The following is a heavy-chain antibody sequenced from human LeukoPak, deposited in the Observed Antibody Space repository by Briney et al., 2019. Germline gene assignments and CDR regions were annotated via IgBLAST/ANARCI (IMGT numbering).Heavy chain of an antibody. CDR1: GFTFSSYA. D-gene: IGHD2-15*01. Sequence: GSLRLSCAASGFTFSSYAMSWVRQAPGKGLEWIGSTYYSGSTYYNPSLKSRVTISLDTSKNQFSLKVRSVTAADTAVYYCAKDYCGDGSCYSFHVFDYWGQGTLVTVSS. V-gene: IGHV4-38-2*01. J-gene: IGHJ4*02. CDR2: TYYSGST. CDR3: AKDYCGDGSCYSFHVFDY.